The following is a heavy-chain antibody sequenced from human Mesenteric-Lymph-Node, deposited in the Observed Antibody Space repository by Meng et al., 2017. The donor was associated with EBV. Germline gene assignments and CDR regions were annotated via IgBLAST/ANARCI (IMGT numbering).Heavy chain of an antibody. CDR2: INTNTGNP. V-gene: IGHV7-4-1*02. Sequence: GQLLQSGSELKKPGDSVKVSCKASGYTLTTYSRNWVRQAPGQGLEWMGWINTNTGNPTYAQGFTGRFVFSLDTSVSTAYLQISSLQAEDTAVYYCARGDTELYGTFDPWGQGTLVTVSS. J-gene: IGHJ5*02. D-gene: IGHD3-3*01. CDR3: ARGDTELYGTFDP. CDR1: GYTLTTYS.